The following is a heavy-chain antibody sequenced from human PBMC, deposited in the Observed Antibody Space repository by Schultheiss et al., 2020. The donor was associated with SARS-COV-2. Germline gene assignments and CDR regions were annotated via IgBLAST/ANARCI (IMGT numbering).Heavy chain of an antibody. D-gene: IGHD6-13*01. J-gene: IGHJ4*02. V-gene: IGHV3-30-3*01. CDR2: ISYDGSNK. CDR1: GFTFSSYA. Sequence: GGSLRLSCAASGFTFSSYAMSWVRQAPGKGLEWVAVISYDGSNKYYADSVKGRFTISRDNAKNSLYLQMNSLRAEDTAVYYCASKKAAGTSYWGQGTLVTVSS. CDR3: ASKKAAGTSY.